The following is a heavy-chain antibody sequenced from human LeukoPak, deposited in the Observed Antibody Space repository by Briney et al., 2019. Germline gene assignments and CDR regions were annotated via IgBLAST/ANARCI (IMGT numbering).Heavy chain of an antibody. CDR2: IYHSGST. D-gene: IGHD3-10*01. Sequence: SATLSLTCAVSGYSISSGYYWGWIRQPPGKGLEWIGSIYHSGSTYYNPSLKSRVTISVDTSKNQFSLKLSSVTAADTAVYYCARLEGVDYWGQGTLVTVSS. J-gene: IGHJ4*02. CDR1: GYSISSGYY. CDR3: ARLEGVDY. V-gene: IGHV4-38-2*01.